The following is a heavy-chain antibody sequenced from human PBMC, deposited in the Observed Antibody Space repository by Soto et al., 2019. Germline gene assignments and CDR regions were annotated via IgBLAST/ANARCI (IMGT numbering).Heavy chain of an antibody. Sequence: GSGPTLVNPTQTRTLTCTFSGFSLSTSGVGVGWIRQPLGKSLEWLALIYWNDDKRYSPSLKSRLTITKDTSKNQVVLTMTNMDPVGEVTIYCAIIMGVRAYYGFWSGYAGGDAFDIWGQGTMVTVSS. J-gene: IGHJ3*02. CDR3: AIIMGVRAYYGFWSGYAGGDAFDI. CDR1: GFSLSTSGVG. CDR2: IYWNDDK. D-gene: IGHD3-3*01. V-gene: IGHV2-5*01.